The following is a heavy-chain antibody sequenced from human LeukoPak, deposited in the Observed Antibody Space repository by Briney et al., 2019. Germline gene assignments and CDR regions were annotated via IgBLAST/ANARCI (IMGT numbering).Heavy chain of an antibody. CDR3: ARGRGSGDAFEI. Sequence: ASVKVSCKASGYTFTGYYMHWVRQAPGQGLEWVGWINPNSGDTKYAQKFQGRVTMTRDTSVSTAYVELSRLRSDDAAVYYCARGRGSGDAFEIWGQGTMVTVSS. D-gene: IGHD1-26*01. J-gene: IGHJ3*02. V-gene: IGHV1-2*02. CDR2: INPNSGDT. CDR1: GYTFTGYY.